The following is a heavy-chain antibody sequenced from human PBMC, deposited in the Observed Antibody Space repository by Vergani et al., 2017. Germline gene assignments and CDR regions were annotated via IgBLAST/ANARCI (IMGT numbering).Heavy chain of an antibody. CDR1: GFTFSNAW. Sequence: EVQLVESGGGLVKPGGSLRLSCAASGFTFSNAWMSWVRQAPGKGLEWVGRIKSKTDGGTTDYAAPVKGRFTISRDDSKNTRYLQMNSLKTEDTAVYYCTTDRDLYQLLLGAFDIWGQGTMVTVSS. J-gene: IGHJ3*02. CDR3: TTDRDLYQLLLGAFDI. D-gene: IGHD2-2*01. CDR2: IKSKTDGGTT. V-gene: IGHV3-15*01.